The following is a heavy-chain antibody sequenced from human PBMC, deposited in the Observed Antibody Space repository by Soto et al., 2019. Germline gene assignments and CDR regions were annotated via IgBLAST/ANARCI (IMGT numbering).Heavy chain of an antibody. V-gene: IGHV3-23*01. CDR2: ISASGDTT. CDR1: GFTFTRYA. D-gene: IGHD3-9*01. CDR3: ARGDYDILTGYYPAFDY. Sequence: GGSLRLSCAASGFTFTRYAMIWVRQAPGKGLEWVSVISASGDTTYSADSVRGRFIISRDNSQNTLYLLMTSLRAEDTAIYYCARGDYDILTGYYPAFDYWGQGTPVTVS. J-gene: IGHJ4*02.